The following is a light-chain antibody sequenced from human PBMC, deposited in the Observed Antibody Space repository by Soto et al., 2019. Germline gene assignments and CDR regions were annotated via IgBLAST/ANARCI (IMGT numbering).Light chain of an antibody. Sequence: IVLMQSPDTLSLSPGERATLSCRASRSLSSDYLAWYQQKPGQAPRLLFYHASRRATGTPDRFSVSGSGTDFSLTISSLQPDDFATYYCQQYNYFWAFGQGTKGDIK. CDR2: HAS. V-gene: IGKV3-20*01. CDR3: QQYNYFWA. CDR1: RSLSSDY. J-gene: IGKJ1*01.